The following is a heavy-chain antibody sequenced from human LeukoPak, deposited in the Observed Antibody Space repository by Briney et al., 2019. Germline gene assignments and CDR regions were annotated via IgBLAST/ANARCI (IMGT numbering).Heavy chain of an antibody. CDR1: GGSFSGNY. CDR2: INDSGNT. CDR3: ASQSGRYSYGSLDY. Sequence: PSETLSLTGAVYGGSFSGNYWIWIRQPPGKGLEWIGEINDSGNTNYIPSLKSRVTLSVDTSKKQISLKLSSVTAADTAVYYCASQSGRYSYGSLDYWGQRTLVTVSS. J-gene: IGHJ4*02. D-gene: IGHD5-18*01. V-gene: IGHV4-34*01.